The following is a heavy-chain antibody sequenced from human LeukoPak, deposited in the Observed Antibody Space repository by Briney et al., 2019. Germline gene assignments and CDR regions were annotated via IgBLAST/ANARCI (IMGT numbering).Heavy chain of an antibody. CDR3: AKDGGSHYYFDY. CDR1: GFTFSSYV. D-gene: IGHD2-15*01. J-gene: IGHJ4*02. V-gene: IGHV3-23*03. Sequence: GGSLRLSCAASGFTFSSYVMNWVRQAPGKGLGWVSIFYSGGTTTHYADSVKGRFTISRDNSMNTVYLQMNSLRAEDTAVYYCAKDGGSHYYFDYWGQGTLVTVSS. CDR2: FYSGGTTT.